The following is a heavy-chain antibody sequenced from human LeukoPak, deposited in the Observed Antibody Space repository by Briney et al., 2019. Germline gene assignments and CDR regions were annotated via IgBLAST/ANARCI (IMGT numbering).Heavy chain of an antibody. CDR3: ARAHNWKYGTFDY. Sequence: GGSLRLSCAASGFNFSSYGMNWVRQAPGKGLEWVSCISSSSSYIYYADSVKGRFTISRDNAKNSLYLQMNSLRVEDTAVYYCARAHNWKYGTFDYWGQGTLVTVSS. CDR1: GFNFSSYG. CDR2: ISSSSSYI. J-gene: IGHJ4*02. V-gene: IGHV3-21*01. D-gene: IGHD1-7*01.